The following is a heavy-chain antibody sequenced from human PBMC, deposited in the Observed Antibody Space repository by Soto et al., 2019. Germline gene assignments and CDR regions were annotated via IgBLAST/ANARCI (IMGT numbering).Heavy chain of an antibody. CDR2: VSYDGSNK. J-gene: IGHJ4*02. D-gene: IGHD3-16*02. Sequence: QVQLVESGGGVVQPGRSLRLSCAASGFTFSSYGMHWVRQAPGKGLEWVAIVSYDGSNKYYADSVKGRFTISRDNSRNTLYLQMNSLRAEDTAVYYCAKAMGELSPESYDYWCQGTLVTVSS. V-gene: IGHV3-30*18. CDR1: GFTFSSYG. CDR3: AKAMGELSPESYDY.